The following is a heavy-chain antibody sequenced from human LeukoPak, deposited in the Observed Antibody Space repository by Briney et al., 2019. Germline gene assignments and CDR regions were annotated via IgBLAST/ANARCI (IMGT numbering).Heavy chain of an antibody. CDR1: GGSISSSSYY. V-gene: IGHV4-39*07. Sequence: SETLSLTCTVSGGSISSSSYYWGWIRQPPGKGLEWIGSIYYSGSTYYNPSPKSRVTISVDTSKNQFSLKLSSVTAADTAVYYCAGLTNGCSSTSCYYYYYYMDVWGKGTTVTVSS. CDR3: AGLTNGCSSTSCYYYYYYMDV. J-gene: IGHJ6*03. CDR2: IYYSGST. D-gene: IGHD2-2*01.